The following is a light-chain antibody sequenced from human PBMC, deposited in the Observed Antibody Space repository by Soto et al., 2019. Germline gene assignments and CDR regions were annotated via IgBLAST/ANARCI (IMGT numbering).Light chain of an antibody. CDR3: QQYNNWPSFT. V-gene: IGKV3-15*01. CDR1: QSVRSN. CDR2: GAS. J-gene: IGKJ5*01. Sequence: EIVMTQSPATLSVSPGERATLSCRASQSVRSNLAWYQQKPGQAPRLLIYGASTRDTGIPARFSGSGSGTEFTLTISSLQSEDFAVYSCQQYNNWPSFTFGQGTRLETK.